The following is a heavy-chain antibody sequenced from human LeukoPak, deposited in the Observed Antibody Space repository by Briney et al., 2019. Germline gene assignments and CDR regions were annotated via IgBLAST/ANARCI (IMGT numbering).Heavy chain of an antibody. V-gene: IGHV3-30*04. CDR1: RLTLWSYA. J-gene: IGHJ4*02. CDR2: ISYDGRNS. D-gene: IGHD3-22*01. CDR3: ARGDYYESRGYVAAY. Sequence: PGGSLTLSCAPSRLTLWSYAMQWVRHAPGKGLEWMAHISYDGRNSYYVDSVKGRFTISRDNSKDTLYLEMNSLRAEDTAVYYCARGDYYESRGYVAAYWGQGTLVTVST.